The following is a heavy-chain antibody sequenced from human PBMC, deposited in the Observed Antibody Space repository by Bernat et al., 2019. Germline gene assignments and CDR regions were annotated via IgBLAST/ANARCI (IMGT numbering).Heavy chain of an antibody. CDR2: INPSGGST. Sequence: QVQLVQSGAEVKKPGASVKVSCKASGYTFITYYINWVRQAPGQGLEWMGVINPSGGSTTYAQKFQDRVTMTRDTPTSTVYMELNSLRSEDAAVYYCARVGVFCSGGSCYPGPFDYWGQGTLVTVSS. CDR3: ARVGVFCSGGSCYPGPFDY. V-gene: IGHV1-46*01. CDR1: GYTFITYY. J-gene: IGHJ4*02. D-gene: IGHD2-15*01.